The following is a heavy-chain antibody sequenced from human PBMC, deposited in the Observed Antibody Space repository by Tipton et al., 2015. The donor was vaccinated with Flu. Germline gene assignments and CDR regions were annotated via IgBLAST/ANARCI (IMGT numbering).Heavy chain of an antibody. V-gene: IGHV4-61*02. J-gene: IGHJ5*02. D-gene: IGHD4-11*01. CDR2: IYTTGST. Sequence: TLSLTCTVSGGSVRSGSYYWSWIRQPAGKGLEWIGRIYTTGSTNYNPSLKSRVTISLDTSKNQFSLRLHSVTAADTAVYYCARRDYSNYVSDPKNCFDPWGQGILVTVSS. CDR3: ARRDYSNYVSDPKNCFDP. CDR1: GGSVRSGSYY.